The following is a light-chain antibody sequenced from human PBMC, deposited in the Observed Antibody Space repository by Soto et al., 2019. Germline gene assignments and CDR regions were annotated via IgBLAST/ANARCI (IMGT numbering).Light chain of an antibody. CDR1: QGTSSY. J-gene: IGKJ4*01. Sequence: DIQLTQSPSFLSASVGDRVTITCRASQGTSSYLAWYQQEPGKAPKPLIYAASTLQSGVPSRFSGGGSGTEFTLTISSLQPEDFATYYCQQLKSYPVTFGGGTKVEIK. CDR3: QQLKSYPVT. CDR2: AAS. V-gene: IGKV1-9*01.